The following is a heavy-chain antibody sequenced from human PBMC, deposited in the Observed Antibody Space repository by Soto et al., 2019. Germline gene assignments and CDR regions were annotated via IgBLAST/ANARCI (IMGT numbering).Heavy chain of an antibody. CDR3: ARQGFGVLTKAHGIDV. CDR2: ISYDGSNK. CDR1: GFSFSSYA. Sequence: QVQLVESGGGVVQPGRSLRLSCAASGFSFSSYAMHWVRQAPGKGLEWVAVISYDGSNKYYADSVKGRFTISRDNSKDTLYLQMNSLRAEDTAVYYCARQGFGVLTKAHGIDVWGQGTTVTGSS. J-gene: IGHJ6*02. D-gene: IGHD3-10*01. V-gene: IGHV3-30-3*01.